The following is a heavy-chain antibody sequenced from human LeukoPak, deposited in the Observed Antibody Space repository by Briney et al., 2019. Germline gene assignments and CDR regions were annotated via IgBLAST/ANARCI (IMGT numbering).Heavy chain of an antibody. CDR3: ARGPRFNYNFEVGTTHKRLYYYYMDV. D-gene: IGHD3-3*01. Sequence: SETLSLTCTVSGGSISSYYWSWIRQPPGKGLEWIGYIYYSGSTNYNPSLKSRVTISVDTSKNQFSLKLSSVTAADTAVYYCARGPRFNYNFEVGTTHKRLYYYYMDVWGKGTTVTVSS. CDR1: GGSISSYY. V-gene: IGHV4-59*01. J-gene: IGHJ6*03. CDR2: IYYSGST.